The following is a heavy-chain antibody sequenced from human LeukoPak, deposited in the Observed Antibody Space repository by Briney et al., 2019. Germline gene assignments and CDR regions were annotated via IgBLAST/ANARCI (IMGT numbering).Heavy chain of an antibody. D-gene: IGHD3-3*01. J-gene: IGHJ4*02. CDR2: IDYSGTT. V-gene: IGHV4-39*07. CDR1: GGSISGSSYS. CDR3: ARDRVFEGAIGDY. Sequence: SETLSLACSVSGGSISGSSYSWGWIRQPPRKGLEWIGNIDYSGTTHYNPSLKSRVTISIDTSKKQFSLKLSSVTAADTAVYYCARDRVFEGAIGDYWGQGTLVTVSS.